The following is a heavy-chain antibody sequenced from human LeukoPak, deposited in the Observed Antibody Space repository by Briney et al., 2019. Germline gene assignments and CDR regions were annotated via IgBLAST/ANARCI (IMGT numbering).Heavy chain of an antibody. D-gene: IGHD3-10*01. CDR3: AKDKRGSGSYYNHPLGSWFDP. J-gene: IGHJ5*02. CDR1: GFTFSSYW. Sequence: GGSLRLSCEASGFTFSSYWMSWVRQAPGKGLEWVSAISGSGGSTYYADSVKGRFTISRDNSKNTLYLQMNSLRAEDTAVYYCAKDKRGSGSYYNHPLGSWFDPWGQGTLVTVSS. CDR2: ISGSGGST. V-gene: IGHV3-23*01.